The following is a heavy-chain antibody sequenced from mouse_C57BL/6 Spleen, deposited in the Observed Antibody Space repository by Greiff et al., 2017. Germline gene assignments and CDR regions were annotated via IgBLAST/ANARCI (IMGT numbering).Heavy chain of an antibody. Sequence: QVQLKQPGAELVMPGASVKLSCKASGYTFTSYWMHWVKQRPGQGLEWIGEIDPSDSYTNYNQKFKGKSTLTVDKSSSTAYMQLSSLTSEDSAVYYCARKGSVTTQFAYWGQGTLVTVSA. CDR2: IDPSDSYT. D-gene: IGHD2-2*01. CDR1: GYTFTSYW. V-gene: IGHV1-69*01. J-gene: IGHJ3*01. CDR3: ARKGSVTTQFAY.